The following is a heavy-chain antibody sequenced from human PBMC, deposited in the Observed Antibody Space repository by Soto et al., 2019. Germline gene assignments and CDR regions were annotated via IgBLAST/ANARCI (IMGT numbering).Heavy chain of an antibody. CDR1: GYTFTSYA. Sequence: QVQLVQSGAEVKKPGASVKVSCKASGYTFTSYAMHWVRQAPGQRLEWMGWINAGNGNTKYSQKFQGRVTITRDTSASTAYMELSSLRSEDTAVYYCARDPGIAAADKYFQHWDQGTLVTVSS. CDR3: ARDPGIAAADKYFQH. V-gene: IGHV1-3*01. D-gene: IGHD6-13*01. CDR2: INAGNGNT. J-gene: IGHJ1*01.